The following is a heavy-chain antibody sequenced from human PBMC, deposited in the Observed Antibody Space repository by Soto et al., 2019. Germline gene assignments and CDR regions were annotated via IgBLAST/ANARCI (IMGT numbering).Heavy chain of an antibody. J-gene: IGHJ6*02. CDR2: IIPIFGTA. CDR1: GGTFSSYA. CDR3: ARKIVLVPAATDYYGMDV. D-gene: IGHD2-2*01. V-gene: IGHV1-69*12. Sequence: QVQLVQSGAEVKKPGSSVKVSCKASGGTFSSYAISWVRQAPGQGLEWMGGIIPIFGTANYAQKFQGRVTITADESTXTXXMELSSLRSEDTAVYYCARKIVLVPAATDYYGMDVWGQGTTVTVSS.